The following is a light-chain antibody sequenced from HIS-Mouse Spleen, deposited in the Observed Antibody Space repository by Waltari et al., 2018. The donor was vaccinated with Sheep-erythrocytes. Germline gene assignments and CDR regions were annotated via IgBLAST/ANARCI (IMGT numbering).Light chain of an antibody. J-gene: IGLJ3*02. CDR3: CSYAGSSTPWV. Sequence: QSALTQPASVSGSPGQSITISCTGTSSDVWCYNLFSWYQQHPGKAPKLMIYEGSKRPSGVSNRFSGSKSGNTASLTISGLQAEDEADYYCCSYAGSSTPWVFGGGTKLTVL. V-gene: IGLV2-23*01. CDR1: SSDVWCYNL. CDR2: EGS.